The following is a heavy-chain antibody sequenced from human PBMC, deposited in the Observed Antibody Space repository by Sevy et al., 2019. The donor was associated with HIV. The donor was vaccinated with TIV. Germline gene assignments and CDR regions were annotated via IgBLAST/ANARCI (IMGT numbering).Heavy chain of an antibody. CDR3: ARGFLAYYHYGMDV. CDR1: GFTFSSYA. CDR2: ISYDGSNK. Sequence: GGSLRLSCAASGFTFSSYAMHWVRQAPGKGLEWVAVISYDGSNKYYADSVKGRFTISRDNSKNTLYLQMNSLRAEDTAVYYCARGFLAYYHYGMDVWGQGTTVTVSS. V-gene: IGHV3-30-3*01. D-gene: IGHD3-3*01. J-gene: IGHJ6*02.